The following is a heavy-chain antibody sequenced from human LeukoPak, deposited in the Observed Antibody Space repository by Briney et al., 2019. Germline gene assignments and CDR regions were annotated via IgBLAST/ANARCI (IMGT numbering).Heavy chain of an antibody. Sequence: GGSLRLSCAASGFTFSSYSMNWVRQAPGKGLEWVSAIRGSGDRTHYADSVKARFTISRDNSQNTVSLQLNNLRIEDTALYYCAKTSLSDPSGHYYYMDVWGKGTTVTVSS. V-gene: IGHV3-23*01. CDR3: AKTSLSDPSGHYYYMDV. D-gene: IGHD3-3*01. CDR1: GFTFSSYS. J-gene: IGHJ6*03. CDR2: IRGSGDRT.